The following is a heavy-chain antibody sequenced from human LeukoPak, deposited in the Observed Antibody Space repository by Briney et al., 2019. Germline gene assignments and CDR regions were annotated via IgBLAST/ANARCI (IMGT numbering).Heavy chain of an antibody. Sequence: GGSLRLSCAASGITLNSHWMTWVRQAPGKGLEWLANIKQDGSDKYYVDSVKGRFIISRDNAKNSVYLQMNSLRDEDTAVYYCARGGREGTGDFWGQGTLVTVSS. V-gene: IGHV3-7*05. CDR3: ARGGREGTGDF. CDR2: IKQDGSDK. D-gene: IGHD1-14*01. CDR1: GITLNSHW. J-gene: IGHJ4*02.